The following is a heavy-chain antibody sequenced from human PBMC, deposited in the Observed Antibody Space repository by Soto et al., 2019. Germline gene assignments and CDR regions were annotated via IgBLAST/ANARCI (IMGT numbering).Heavy chain of an antibody. V-gene: IGHV1-3*01. Sequence: QVQLVQSGAEVKKPGASVKVSCKASGYTFTSHAMHWVRQAPGQRLEWMGWINAGNGNTKYSQKFQGRVTITRDTSASTAYMELSSLRSEDTAVYYCAKGKYSSGCYFDYWGQGTLVTVSS. CDR2: INAGNGNT. CDR1: GYTFTSHA. D-gene: IGHD6-19*01. J-gene: IGHJ4*02. CDR3: AKGKYSSGCYFDY.